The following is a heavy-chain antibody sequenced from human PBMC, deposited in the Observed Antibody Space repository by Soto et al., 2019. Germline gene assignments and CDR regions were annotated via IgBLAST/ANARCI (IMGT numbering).Heavy chain of an antibody. J-gene: IGHJ4*02. V-gene: IGHV4-61*01. Sequence: SETLSLTCSVSGASVSSGSFYWIWIRQPPGKGLEWIGFIYNNETFNYNPSLKSRVTLSVDTSKHQFSLKLSSVTAADTAVYYCARVPLRYSSSHNFDSWGQGALVTVSS. CDR3: ARVPLRYSSSHNFDS. D-gene: IGHD6-19*01. CDR1: GASVSSGSFY. CDR2: IYNNETF.